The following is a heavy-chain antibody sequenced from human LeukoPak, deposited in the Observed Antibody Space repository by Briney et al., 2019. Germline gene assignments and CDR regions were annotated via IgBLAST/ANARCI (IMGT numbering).Heavy chain of an antibody. V-gene: IGHV3-48*04. CDR2: ISSSSRSI. J-gene: IGHJ3*02. D-gene: IGHD6-13*01. CDR3: AKADSSWYLDAFDI. CDR1: GFTFSSYN. Sequence: PGGPLRLSCAASGFTFSSYNMNWVRQAPGKGLEWVSYISSSSRSIYYADSVKGRFTTSRDNAKNSLYLQMNSLRAEDTAVYYCAKADSSWYLDAFDIWGQGTMVTVSS.